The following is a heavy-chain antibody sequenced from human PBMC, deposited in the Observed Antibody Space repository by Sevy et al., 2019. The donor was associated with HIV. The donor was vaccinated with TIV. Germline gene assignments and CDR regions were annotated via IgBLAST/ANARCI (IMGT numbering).Heavy chain of an antibody. Sequence: GGSLRLSCAASGFTFSSYAMHWVRQAPGKGLEWVGRTRNKANSYTTEYAASVKGRFTISRDDSKNSLYLQMNSLKTEDTAVYYCARESAYYYYYYGMDVWGQGTTVTVSS. CDR2: TRNKANSYTT. CDR3: ARESAYYYYYYGMDV. J-gene: IGHJ6*02. V-gene: IGHV3-72*01. CDR1: GFTFSSYA.